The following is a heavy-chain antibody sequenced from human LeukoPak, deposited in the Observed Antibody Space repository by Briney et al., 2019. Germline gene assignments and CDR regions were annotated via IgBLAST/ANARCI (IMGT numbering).Heavy chain of an antibody. CDR3: AVYFSGYTHFQY. V-gene: IGHV4-39*01. CDR1: GGSIGSNEFF. J-gene: IGHJ4*02. Sequence: PSETLSLTCTVSGGSIGSNEFFWGWIRQPPGKDLEWIANIFHTGSTFYNPSLKSRVTISVDTSSNQFSLKLHSVTAADTAVYYCAVYFSGYTHFQYWGQGTLVTVSS. CDR2: IFHTGST. D-gene: IGHD5-12*01.